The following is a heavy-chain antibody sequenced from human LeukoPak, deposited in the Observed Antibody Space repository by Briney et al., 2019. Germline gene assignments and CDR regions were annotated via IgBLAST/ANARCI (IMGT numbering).Heavy chain of an antibody. CDR2: IYYSGST. V-gene: IGHV4-39*07. D-gene: IGHD3-16*02. CDR1: GGSISSSSYY. Sequence: SETLSLTCTVSGGSISSSSYYWGWIRQPPGKGLEWIGSIYYSGSTYYNPSLRGRVTISVDTSKLQFSLKLNSVTAADTAVYYCARPNLKGYTDAFDVWGQGTMVTVSS. J-gene: IGHJ3*01. CDR3: ARPNLKGYTDAFDV.